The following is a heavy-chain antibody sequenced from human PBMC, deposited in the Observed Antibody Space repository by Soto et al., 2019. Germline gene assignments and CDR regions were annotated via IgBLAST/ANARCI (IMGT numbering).Heavy chain of an antibody. CDR1: GGTFSSYT. CDR2: IIPMLGIA. V-gene: IGHV1-69*02. CDR3: ANRGYSYGFVIY. D-gene: IGHD5-18*01. J-gene: IGHJ4*02. Sequence: QVKLVQSGAEVKKPGSSVKVSCKASGGTFSSYTFSWVRQAPGQGLEWMGRIIPMLGIANYAQKFQGRVTITADKSTSTAYMELSSLRSEDTAVYYCANRGYSYGFVIYWGQGTLVTVSS.